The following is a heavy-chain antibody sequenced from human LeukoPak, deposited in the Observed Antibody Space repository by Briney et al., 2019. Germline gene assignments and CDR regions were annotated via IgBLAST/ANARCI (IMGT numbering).Heavy chain of an antibody. Sequence: GGSLRLSCAASGFNFRNAWMTWFRQAPGKGLEWVGQIKSESQGGTAEYPAPVEGRFTISREDSTNTLYLQMHSLKSEDTAVYYCSTDGAVPRTWGTYWGQGTLVTVSS. D-gene: IGHD6-19*01. J-gene: IGHJ4*02. CDR3: STDGAVPRTWGTY. V-gene: IGHV3-15*01. CDR1: GFNFRNAW. CDR2: IKSESQGGTA.